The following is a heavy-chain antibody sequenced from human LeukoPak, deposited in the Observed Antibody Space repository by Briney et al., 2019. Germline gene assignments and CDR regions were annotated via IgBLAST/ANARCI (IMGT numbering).Heavy chain of an antibody. CDR1: GFTFSDYY. CDR2: ISSSGSTI. Sequence: GGSLRLSCAASGFTFSDYYMSWIRQAPGKGLEWVSYISSSGSTIYYADSMKGRFTISRDNAKNSLYLQMNSLRAEDTAVYYCARDQGFGEFTYYYGMDVWGQGTTVTVSS. J-gene: IGHJ6*02. V-gene: IGHV3-11*01. CDR3: ARDQGFGEFTYYYGMDV. D-gene: IGHD3-10*01.